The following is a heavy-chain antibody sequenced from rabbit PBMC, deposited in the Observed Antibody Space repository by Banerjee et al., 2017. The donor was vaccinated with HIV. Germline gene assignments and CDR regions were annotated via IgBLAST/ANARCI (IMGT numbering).Heavy chain of an antibody. D-gene: IGHD7-1*01. CDR1: GFTLSTYW. J-gene: IGHJ6*01. CDR3: TRNPGNSITL. CDR2: INTVSGSA. V-gene: IGHV1S45*01. Sequence: QEQLMESGGGLVKPGASLTLTCTASGFTLSTYWMCWVRQAPGKGLEWIGCINTVSGSAYYASWAKGRFTISKTSSTTVTLQMTSLTVADTATYFCTRNPGNSITLWGPGTLVTVS.